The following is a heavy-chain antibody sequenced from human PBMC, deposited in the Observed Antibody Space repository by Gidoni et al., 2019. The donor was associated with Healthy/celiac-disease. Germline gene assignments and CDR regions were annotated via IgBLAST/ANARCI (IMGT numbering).Heavy chain of an antibody. Sequence: EVQMAESGGGLIQPGGSMRLSCAAYGVTVSSNYMSWVRQAPVKGLEWFSVIYSGASTYYAVSVKGRFTISRDNSKNTLYLQMNSLRAEDTAVYYCASEGYSCSWYFDYWGQGTLVTVSS. V-gene: IGHV3-53*01. CDR3: ASEGYSCSWYFDY. CDR1: GVTVSSNY. J-gene: IGHJ4*02. D-gene: IGHD6-13*01. CDR2: IYSGAST.